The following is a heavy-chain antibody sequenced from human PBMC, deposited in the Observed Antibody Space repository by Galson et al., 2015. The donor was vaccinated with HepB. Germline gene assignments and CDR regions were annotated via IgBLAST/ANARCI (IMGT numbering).Heavy chain of an antibody. CDR3: ASPIISADAFDF. V-gene: IGHV1-2*06. D-gene: IGHD5-12*01. CDR1: GYTFNGYY. CDR2: INPNGGGT. Sequence: SVKVSCKASGYTFNGYYIHWVRQAPGQGLEWMGRINPNGGGTKYAHKFQGRVTMTRDTSISTAYMELSRLTSDDTAVYYCASPIISADAFDFWGQGTMVIVSS. J-gene: IGHJ3*01.